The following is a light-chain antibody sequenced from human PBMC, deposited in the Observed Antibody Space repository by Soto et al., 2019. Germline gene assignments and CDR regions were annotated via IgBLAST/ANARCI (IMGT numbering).Light chain of an antibody. J-gene: IGKJ4*01. CDR1: QSVSIY. V-gene: IGKV3-11*01. CDR3: QQRVDWLT. Sequence: EIVLTQPPGTLSLSPGDRDTLSCRASQSVSIYLAWYQQKPGQAPRLLIYDASNRVTGIPARFSGSGSGTDFTLTISSVEPEDFAVYYCQQRVDWLTFGGGTKLEIK. CDR2: DAS.